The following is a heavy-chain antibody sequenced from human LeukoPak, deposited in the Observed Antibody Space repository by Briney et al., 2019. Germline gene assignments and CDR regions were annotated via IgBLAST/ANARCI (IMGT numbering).Heavy chain of an antibody. V-gene: IGHV3-23*01. Sequence: GGSLRLSCAASGFTFSSYAMSWVRQAPGKGLEWVSAISGSGGSTYYADSVKGRFTISRDNAKNSLYLQMNSLRAEDTAVYYCAGHPGGSSNWDYWGQGTLVTVSS. CDR3: AGHPGGSSNWDY. D-gene: IGHD6-13*01. J-gene: IGHJ4*02. CDR2: ISGSGGST. CDR1: GFTFSSYA.